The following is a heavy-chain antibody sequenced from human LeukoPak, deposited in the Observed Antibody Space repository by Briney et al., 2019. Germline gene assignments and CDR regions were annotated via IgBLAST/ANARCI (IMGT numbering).Heavy chain of an antibody. CDR1: GYTFTSYD. V-gene: IGHV1-8*01. CDR3: ARGDCSSISCPFDP. J-gene: IGHJ5*02. Sequence: ASVKVSCKASGYTFTSYDINWVRQATGQGLEWMGWMNPNSGNTGYAQKFQGRVTMTRNTSISTAYMELSSLRSEDTGVYYCARGDCSSISCPFDPWGQGTLVTVSS. CDR2: MNPNSGNT. D-gene: IGHD2-2*01.